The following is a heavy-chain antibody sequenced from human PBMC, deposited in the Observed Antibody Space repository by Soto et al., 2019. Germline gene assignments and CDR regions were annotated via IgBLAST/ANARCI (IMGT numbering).Heavy chain of an antibody. CDR2: IIPIFGTA. CDR1: GGTFSSYA. D-gene: IGHD2-15*01. J-gene: IGHJ5*02. CDR3: ARDWVWGRVRVTGWWDP. Sequence: QVQLVQSGAEVKKPGSSVKVSCKASGGTFSSYAISWVRQAPGQGLEWMGGIIPIFGTANYAQKFQGRVTITADSSSISVCRELSSLRVEDTAGCYCARDWVWGRVRVTGWWDPWSQGTLVTVFS. V-gene: IGHV1-69*12.